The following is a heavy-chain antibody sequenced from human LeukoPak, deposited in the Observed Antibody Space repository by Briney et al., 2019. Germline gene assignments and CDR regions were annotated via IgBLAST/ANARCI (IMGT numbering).Heavy chain of an antibody. Sequence: GRSLRLSCAASGFTFSHYAIHWVRQAPGKGLEWVAVISYDGSNKLYADSVKGRFTLSRDNSENTLSLQMNSLRPEDTAVYYCVRDARGSLDYWGQGTLVTVSP. CDR3: VRDARGSLDY. V-gene: IGHV3-30-3*01. J-gene: IGHJ4*02. CDR1: GFTFSHYA. CDR2: ISYDGSNK.